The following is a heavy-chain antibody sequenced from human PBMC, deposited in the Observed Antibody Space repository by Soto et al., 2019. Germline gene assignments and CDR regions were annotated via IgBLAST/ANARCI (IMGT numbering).Heavy chain of an antibody. Sequence: EVQLVESGGGLVQPGRSLRLSCAASGFTFDDYAMHWVRQAPGKGLEWVSGISWNSGSIGYADSVKGRFTISRDNAKNSLYLQMNSLRAEDTALYYCAIFRTVTTPFDYWGQGPLVTVSS. CDR1: GFTFDDYA. J-gene: IGHJ4*02. V-gene: IGHV3-9*01. CDR3: AIFRTVTTPFDY. D-gene: IGHD4-17*01. CDR2: ISWNSGSI.